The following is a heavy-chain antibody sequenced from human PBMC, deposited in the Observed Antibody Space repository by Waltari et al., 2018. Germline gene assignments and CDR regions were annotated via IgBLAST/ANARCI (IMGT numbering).Heavy chain of an antibody. V-gene: IGHV3-21*01. D-gene: IGHD7-27*01. J-gene: IGHJ4*02. Sequence: EVQLVESGGGLVKPGGSLRLSCAASGFTFSSYSMNWVRQAPGKGLEWVSSISSSSRYIYYADSVKGRFTISRDNAKNSLYLQMNSLRAEDTAVYYCAREGPWGLDYWGQGTLVTVSS. CDR3: AREGPWGLDY. CDR2: ISSSSRYI. CDR1: GFTFSSYS.